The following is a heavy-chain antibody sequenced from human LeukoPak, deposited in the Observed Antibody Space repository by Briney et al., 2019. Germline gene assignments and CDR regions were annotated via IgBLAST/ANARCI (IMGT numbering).Heavy chain of an antibody. Sequence: GGSLRLSCAASGFTFSSYWMSWVRQAPGKGLEWVANIKQDGSEKYYVDSVKGRFTISRDNAKNSLYLQMNSLRAEDMAVYYCARVVNSGYDHYYFDYWGQGTLVTVSS. CDR1: GFTFSSYW. J-gene: IGHJ4*02. CDR3: ARVVNSGYDHYYFDY. V-gene: IGHV3-7*05. D-gene: IGHD5-12*01. CDR2: IKQDGSEK.